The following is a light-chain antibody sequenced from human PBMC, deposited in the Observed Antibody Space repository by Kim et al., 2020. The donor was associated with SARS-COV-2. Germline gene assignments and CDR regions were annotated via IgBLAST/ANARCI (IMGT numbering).Light chain of an antibody. CDR2: DAS. Sequence: LCPGEMTTLPCRASQPIKSPLAWYQLRRGQAPRLLIFDASNRATGSPARFSGSGSGTDFTRTITGLEPEDFAVYYCQQRDNWPLTFGGGTKVDIK. CDR1: QPIKSP. V-gene: IGKV3-11*01. J-gene: IGKJ4*01. CDR3: QQRDNWPLT.